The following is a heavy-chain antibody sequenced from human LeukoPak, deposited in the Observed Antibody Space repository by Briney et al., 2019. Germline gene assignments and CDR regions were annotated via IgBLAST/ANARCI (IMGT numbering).Heavy chain of an antibody. CDR3: ARDRPYGDYGN. V-gene: IGHV4-59*12. CDR1: GGSISSYY. D-gene: IGHD4-17*01. J-gene: IGHJ4*02. Sequence: PSETLSLTCTVSGGSISSYYWSWIRQPPGKGLEWIGYIYYSGSTNYNPSLKSRVTISVDTSKNQFSLKLSSVTAADTAVYYCARDRPYGDYGNWGQGTLVTVSS. CDR2: IYYSGST.